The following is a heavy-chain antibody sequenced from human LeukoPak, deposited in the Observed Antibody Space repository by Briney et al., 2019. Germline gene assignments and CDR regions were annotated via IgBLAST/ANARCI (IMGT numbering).Heavy chain of an antibody. CDR2: ISYDTSNK. D-gene: IGHD2-8*01. CDR1: GFTFTSYA. V-gene: IGHV3-30*04. Sequence: GRSLRLSCAASGFTFTSYAMHWVRQAPGKGLEWRSVISYDTSNKYYADSVRGRVTISRDNSKNMLSLQMNSLRAEDTAVYTCARAYCTTTACHAFDIWGQGTVVAVSS. CDR3: ARAYCTTTACHAFDI. J-gene: IGHJ3*02.